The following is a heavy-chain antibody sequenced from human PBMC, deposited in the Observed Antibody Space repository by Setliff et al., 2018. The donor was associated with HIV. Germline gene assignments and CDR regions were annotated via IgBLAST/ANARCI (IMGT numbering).Heavy chain of an antibody. D-gene: IGHD3-10*01. V-gene: IGHV4-31*03. Sequence: SETLSLTCTVSGDSFSSGGYYWSWIRQHPGKGLEWIGYIYYSGNTYYSPSLKSRVTIFIDTSKNQFSLELSSVTAADTAVYYCARAGIANKCFDPWGQGTLVTVSS. J-gene: IGHJ5*02. CDR2: IYYSGNT. CDR3: ARAGIANKCFDP. CDR1: GDSFSSGGYY.